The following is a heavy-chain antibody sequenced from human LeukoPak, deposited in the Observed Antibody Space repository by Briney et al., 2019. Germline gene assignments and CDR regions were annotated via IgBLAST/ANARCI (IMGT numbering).Heavy chain of an antibody. J-gene: IGHJ6*02. D-gene: IGHD2-2*01. CDR1: GYTFTGYY. Sequence: ASVKVSCKASGYTFTGYYMHWVRQAPGQGLEWMGWINPNSGGTNYAQKFQGRVTMTRDTSISTAYMELSRLRSDGTAVYYCARDDIVVVPAAMPGYYYYGMDVWGQGTTVTVSS. CDR2: INPNSGGT. V-gene: IGHV1-2*02. CDR3: ARDDIVVVPAAMPGYYYYGMDV.